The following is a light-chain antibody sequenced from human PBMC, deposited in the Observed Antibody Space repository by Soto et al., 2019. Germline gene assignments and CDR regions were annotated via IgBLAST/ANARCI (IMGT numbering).Light chain of an antibody. Sequence: SYELTQPLSVSVALGQTARITCGGNNIGSNNVHWYQQKPGQAPVLVIYRDSNRPSGIPERFSGSNSGNTATLTISRAHAGDEADYYCQVWDSSTARVFGGGTKLTVL. V-gene: IGLV3-9*01. J-gene: IGLJ3*02. CDR2: RDS. CDR1: NIGSNN. CDR3: QVWDSSTARV.